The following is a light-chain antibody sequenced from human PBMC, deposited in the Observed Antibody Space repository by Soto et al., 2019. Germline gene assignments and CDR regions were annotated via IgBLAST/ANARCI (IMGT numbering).Light chain of an antibody. V-gene: IGKV3-20*01. J-gene: IGKJ2*01. CDR1: QSVASTY. CDR2: GTS. Sequence: EIVLTQSPGTLSLSPGERATLSCRTSQSVASTYLAWYQQKVGQAPRLLIYGTSTRATGIPDRFSGSGSGTYFTLTISRREPEDSAVYYCQQYDGSVYTFGQGTKLEIK. CDR3: QQYDGSVYT.